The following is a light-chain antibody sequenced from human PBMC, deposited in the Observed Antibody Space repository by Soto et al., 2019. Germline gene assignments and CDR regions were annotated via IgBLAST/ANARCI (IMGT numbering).Light chain of an antibody. J-gene: IGKJ2*01. CDR1: QTVSSRS. Sequence: EVVLTQFPGTLSLSPGERATLSCRASQTVSSRSLAWYQQKPGQAPRLLIYGASSRATGIPDRFSGSGSGTDFTLSTSRLEPEDFSVYYCQQYGSSRPNTFGQGTKVDIK. CDR2: GAS. V-gene: IGKV3-20*01. CDR3: QQYGSSRPNT.